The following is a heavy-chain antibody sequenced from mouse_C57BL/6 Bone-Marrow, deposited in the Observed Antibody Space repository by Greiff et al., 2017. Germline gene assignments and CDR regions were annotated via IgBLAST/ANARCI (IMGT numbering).Heavy chain of an antibody. CDR1: GYTFTSYW. V-gene: IGHV1-74*01. J-gene: IGHJ4*01. D-gene: IGHD6-1*01. CDR2: IHPSDSDT. CDR3: AIGTLYNPYAMDY. Sequence: VQLQQPGAELVQPGASVKVSCKASGYTFTSYWMNWVKQRPGQGLEWIGRIHPSDSDTNYNQKFKGKATLPVDKSSSTAYVQLSSLTSDDSAVYYCAIGTLYNPYAMDYWGQGTSVTVSS.